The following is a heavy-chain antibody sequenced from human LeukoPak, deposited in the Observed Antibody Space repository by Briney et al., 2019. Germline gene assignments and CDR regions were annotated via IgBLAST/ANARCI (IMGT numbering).Heavy chain of an antibody. J-gene: IGHJ4*02. D-gene: IGHD1-26*01. V-gene: IGHV3-23*01. Sequence: GGSLRLSCSASGFTFNTYAMSWVRQAPGRAMEWVSAITASGGSTYYADSVKGRFTISRDNSKNTLYLQMNSLRADDTAVYYCAKVGGLGAHADSGSYHPVGYWGQGTLVTVSS. CDR2: ITASGGST. CDR3: AKVGGLGAHADSGSYHPVGY. CDR1: GFTFNTYA.